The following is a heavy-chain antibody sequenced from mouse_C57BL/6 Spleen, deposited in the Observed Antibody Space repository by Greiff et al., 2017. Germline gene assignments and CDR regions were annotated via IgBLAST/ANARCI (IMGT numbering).Heavy chain of an antibody. CDR1: GFSLTSYG. V-gene: IGHV2-2*01. CDR3: ARKKDLYYGNYDYAMDD. J-gene: IGHJ4*01. D-gene: IGHD2-1*01. Sequence: VQVVESGPGLVQPSQRLSITCTVSGFSLTSYGVHWVRQSPGKGLEWLGVIWSGGSTDYNAAFISRLSISKDNSKSQVFFKMNSLQADDTAIYYCARKKDLYYGNYDYAMDDWGQGTSVTVSS. CDR2: IWSGGST.